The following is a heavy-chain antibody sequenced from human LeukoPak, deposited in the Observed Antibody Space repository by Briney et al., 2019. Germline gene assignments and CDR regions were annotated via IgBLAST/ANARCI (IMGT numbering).Heavy chain of an antibody. CDR2: FDPEDGET. D-gene: IGHD6-13*01. CDR3: ATSSSWFPRTMFS. Sequence: ASVKVSCKVSGYTLTELSMHWVRQAPGKGREGMGGFDPEDGETIYAQKFQGRVTMTEDTSTDTAYMELSSLRSEDTAVYYCATSSSWFPRTMFSWGQGTLVTVSS. CDR1: GYTLTELS. V-gene: IGHV1-24*01. J-gene: IGHJ5*02.